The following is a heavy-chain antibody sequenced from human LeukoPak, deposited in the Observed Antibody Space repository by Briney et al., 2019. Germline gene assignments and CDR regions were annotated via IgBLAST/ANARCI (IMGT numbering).Heavy chain of an antibody. CDR2: IIGGAGST. J-gene: IGHJ6*04. D-gene: IGHD3-10*02. CDR3: AELGITMIGGV. V-gene: IGHV3-23*01. Sequence: GGTLRLSCAASGFSFSSHGMSWVRQAPGKGLEWVSGIIGGAGSTYYADSVKGRFTISGDNSKNTLFLQMNSLRAEDTAVYYCAELGITMIGGVWGKGTTVTISS. CDR1: GFSFSSHG.